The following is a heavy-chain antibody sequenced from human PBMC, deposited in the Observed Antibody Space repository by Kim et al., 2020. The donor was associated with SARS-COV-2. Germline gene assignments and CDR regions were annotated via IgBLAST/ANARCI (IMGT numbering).Heavy chain of an antibody. CDR3: ARGADYCFDY. D-gene: IGHD2-15*01. V-gene: IGHV3-30*03. Sequence: GGSLRLSCEASGFTLSTYGMGWVRQAPGKGLEWVAFITNEGINKYYADSVKGRFIVSRDISRNTLYLQMNSLREEDTALYYCARGADYCFDYWGQGALVT. CDR2: ITNEGINK. CDR1: GFTLSTYG. J-gene: IGHJ4*02.